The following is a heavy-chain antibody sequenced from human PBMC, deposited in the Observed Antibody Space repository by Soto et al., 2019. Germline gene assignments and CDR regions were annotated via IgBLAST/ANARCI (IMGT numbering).Heavy chain of an antibody. CDR1: GFTVSSNY. V-gene: IGHV3-66*01. D-gene: IGHD2-8*01. CDR2: IYSGGST. J-gene: IGHJ6*03. Sequence: GGSLRLSCAASGFTVSSNYMSWVRQAPGKGLEWVSVIYSGGSTYYADSVKGRFTISRDNSKNTLYLQMNSLRAEDTAVYYCARVGSLYYNYYYYYYIDVWGKGTTVTVSS. CDR3: ARVGSLYYNYYYYYYIDV.